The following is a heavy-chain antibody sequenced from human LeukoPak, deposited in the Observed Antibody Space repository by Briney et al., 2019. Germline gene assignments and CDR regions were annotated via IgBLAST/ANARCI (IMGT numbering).Heavy chain of an antibody. V-gene: IGHV4-39*01. CDR2: IYYSGST. CDR3: ARLGPYYDSSGYYYWNFDY. CDR1: GGSISSSSYY. J-gene: IGHJ4*02. Sequence: SETLSLTCTVSGGSISSSSYYWGWIRQPPGKGLEWLGSIYYSGSTYYNPSLKSRVTISVDTSKNQFSLKLSSVTAADTAVYYCARLGPYYDSSGYYYWNFDYWGQGTLVTVSS. D-gene: IGHD3-22*01.